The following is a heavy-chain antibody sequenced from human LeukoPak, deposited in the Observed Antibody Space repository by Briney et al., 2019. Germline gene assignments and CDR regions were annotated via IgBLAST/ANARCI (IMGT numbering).Heavy chain of an antibody. CDR2: IRYDGSDK. CDR3: AREARGGGPVLLWFGES. Sequence: GGSLRLSCAASGFTFSSYGMHWVRQAPGKGLEWVAFIRYDGSDKYYADSVKGRFTISRDNSKNTLYLQMNSLRAEDTAVYYCAREARGGGPVLLWFGESWGQGTLVTVSS. J-gene: IGHJ5*02. D-gene: IGHD3-10*01. CDR1: GFTFSSYG. V-gene: IGHV3-30*02.